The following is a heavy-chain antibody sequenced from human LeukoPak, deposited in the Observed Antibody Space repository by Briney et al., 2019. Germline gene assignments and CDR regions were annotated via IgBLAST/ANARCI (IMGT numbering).Heavy chain of an antibody. CDR3: ATLGDSYETLTYYYYMDV. Sequence: ASVKVSCKASGYTFTGYYKHWVRQAPGQGLEWMGWIKPNNGDTNYAKKFQGRVAMTRDTSTSTAYMELISLRPDDTAMYYCATLGDSYETLTYYYYMDVWGTGTTVTVSS. D-gene: IGHD3-16*01. V-gene: IGHV1-2*02. CDR1: GYTFTGYY. J-gene: IGHJ6*03. CDR2: IKPNNGDT.